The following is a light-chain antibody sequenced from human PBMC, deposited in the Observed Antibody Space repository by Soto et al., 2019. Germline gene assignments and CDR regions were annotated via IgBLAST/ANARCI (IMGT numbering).Light chain of an antibody. J-gene: IGLJ1*01. CDR1: SSDVGRYNY. Sequence: QSALTQPPPASGSPGQSVTISCTGTSSDVGRYNYVSWYQHHPGKAPKLIIYDVSQRPSGVPDRFSGSKSGNTASLTVSGLQAEDEADYYCNSYADSNTYVFGTGTKVTVL. V-gene: IGLV2-8*01. CDR3: NSYADSNTYV. CDR2: DVS.